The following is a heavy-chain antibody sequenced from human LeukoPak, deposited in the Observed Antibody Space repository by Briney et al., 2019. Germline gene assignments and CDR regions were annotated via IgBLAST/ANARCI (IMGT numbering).Heavy chain of an antibody. Sequence: SETLSLTCAVYGGSFSGYYWSWIRQPPGEGLEWIGEINHSGSTNYNPSLKSRVTISVDTSKNQFSLKLSSVTAADTAVYYCARHSGSIVVRWFDPWGQGTLVTVSS. J-gene: IGHJ5*02. D-gene: IGHD2-2*01. CDR1: GGSFSGYY. CDR2: INHSGST. V-gene: IGHV4-34*01. CDR3: ARHSGSIVVRWFDP.